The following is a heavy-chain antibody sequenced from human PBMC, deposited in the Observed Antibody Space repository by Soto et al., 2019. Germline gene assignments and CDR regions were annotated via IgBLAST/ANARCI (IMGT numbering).Heavy chain of an antibody. J-gene: IGHJ6*02. CDR1: GGTFSSYA. Sequence: QVQLVQSGAEVKKPGSSVKVSCKASGGTFSSYAISWVRQAPGQGLEWMGGIIPIFGTANYAQKFQGRVPITADKSKSTAYMEQSSLRSEDTAVYYCARGVGSIAVAGGRTYGTDFWGQGTTVTVS. CDR3: ARGVGSIAVAGGRTYGTDF. CDR2: IIPIFGTA. V-gene: IGHV1-69*06. D-gene: IGHD6-19*01.